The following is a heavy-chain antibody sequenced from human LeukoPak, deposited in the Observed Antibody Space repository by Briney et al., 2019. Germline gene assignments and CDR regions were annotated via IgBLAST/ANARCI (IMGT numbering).Heavy chain of an antibody. D-gene: IGHD3-22*01. V-gene: IGHV3-23*01. CDR3: ARLNYDSSGYYFNYYYYYMDV. J-gene: IGHJ6*03. CDR1: GFTFSSYG. Sequence: PGGTLRLSCAASGFTFSSYGMSWVRQAPGKGLEWVSAISGSGGSTYYADSVKGRFTISRDNAKNSLYLQMNSLRAEDTAVYYCARLNYDSSGYYFNYYYYYMDVWGKGTTVTVSS. CDR2: ISGSGGST.